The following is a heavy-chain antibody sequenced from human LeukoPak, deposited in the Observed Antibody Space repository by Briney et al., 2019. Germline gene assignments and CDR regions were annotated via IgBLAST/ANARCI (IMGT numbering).Heavy chain of an antibody. CDR2: IYYSGST. CDR3: GSGAAAICEGV. CDR1: GGSISSSSYY. V-gene: IGHV4-39*07. J-gene: IGHJ6*03. D-gene: IGHD6-13*01. Sequence: SETLSLTCTVSGGSISSSSYYWRWIRQPPGKGLEWIGSIYYSGSTYYNPSLKSRVTISVDTSKNQFSLKLSSVTAADKAVYYCGSGAAAICEGVWGKGT.